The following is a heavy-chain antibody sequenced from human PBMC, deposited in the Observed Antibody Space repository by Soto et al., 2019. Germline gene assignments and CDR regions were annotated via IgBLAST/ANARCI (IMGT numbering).Heavy chain of an antibody. Sequence: EVQLVESGGGLVQPGRSLRLSCAASGFTFDDYAMHWVRQAPGKGLEWVSGISWNSGSIGYADSVKGRFTISRDNAKNSLHLQMNSLRAEDTALYYCAKDNGIAVAGIDYWGQGTLVTVSS. V-gene: IGHV3-9*01. D-gene: IGHD6-19*01. J-gene: IGHJ4*02. CDR2: ISWNSGSI. CDR3: AKDNGIAVAGIDY. CDR1: GFTFDDYA.